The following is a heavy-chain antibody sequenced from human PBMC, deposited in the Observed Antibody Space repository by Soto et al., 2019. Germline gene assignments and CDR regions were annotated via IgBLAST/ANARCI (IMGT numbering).Heavy chain of an antibody. V-gene: IGHV3-23*01. D-gene: IGHD3-22*01. CDR3: AKASAPMIVVVITDY. J-gene: IGHJ4*02. Sequence: GGSLRLSCTASGFTFSNYAMIWVPEAPGKGLEGDSSFSSGGGCTYYADSVKGRFTISRDNSKNTLYLQMNSLRAEDTAVYYCAKASAPMIVVVITDYWGQGTLVTVSS. CDR1: GFTFSNYA. CDR2: FSSGGGCT.